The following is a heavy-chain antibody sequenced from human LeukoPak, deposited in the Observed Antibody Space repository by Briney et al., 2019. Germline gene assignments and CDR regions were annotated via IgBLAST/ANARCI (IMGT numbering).Heavy chain of an antibody. V-gene: IGHV3-74*01. Sequence: GGSLRLSCAASGFTFSSYWMHWVRQAPGKGLVWVSRINSDGSSTSYADSVKGRFTISRDNAKNTLYLQMNSLRAEDTAVYYCARDGRYSSGWPNYFDYWGQGTLVTVSS. CDR2: INSDGSST. CDR1: GFTFSSYW. CDR3: ARDGRYSSGWPNYFDY. J-gene: IGHJ4*02. D-gene: IGHD6-19*01.